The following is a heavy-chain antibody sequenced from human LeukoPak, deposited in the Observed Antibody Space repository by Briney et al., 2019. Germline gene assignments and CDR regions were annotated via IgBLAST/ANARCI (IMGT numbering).Heavy chain of an antibody. D-gene: IGHD2-2*01. V-gene: IGHV4-34*01. CDR3: ARGRKEGFIVVVPDHHPYGPPHRPRNWFDP. J-gene: IGHJ5*02. CDR1: GGSFSGYY. CDR2: INHSGST. Sequence: KPSETLPLTCAVYGGSFSGYYWSWIRQPPGKGLEWIGEINHSGSTNYNPSLKSRVTISVDTSKNQFSLKLSSVTAADTAVYYCARGRKEGFIVVVPDHHPYGPPHRPRNWFDPWGQGTLVTVSS.